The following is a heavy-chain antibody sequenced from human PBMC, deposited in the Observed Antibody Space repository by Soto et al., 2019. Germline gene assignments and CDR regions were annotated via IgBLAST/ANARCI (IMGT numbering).Heavy chain of an antibody. Sequence: PSETLSLTCAVSGGSVRTSHWWSWVRQAPGKGLEWIGYIYHGGRATYNPALKNRVSISLDTSQNQLFLRLTSLTAADTAVYFCARTLNYDFWRDGGRHFYFDSWGQGILVTV. D-gene: IGHD3-3*01. CDR1: GGSVRTSHW. V-gene: IGHV4-4*02. CDR3: ARTLNYDFWRDGGRHFYFDS. CDR2: IYHGGRA. J-gene: IGHJ4*02.